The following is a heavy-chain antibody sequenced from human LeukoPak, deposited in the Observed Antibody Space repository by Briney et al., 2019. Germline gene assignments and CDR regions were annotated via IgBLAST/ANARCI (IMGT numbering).Heavy chain of an antibody. V-gene: IGHV4-39*07. CDR1: GGSISSSSYY. D-gene: IGHD6-13*01. Sequence: SETLSLTCTVSGGSISSSSYYWGWIRQPPGKGLEWIGSIYYSGSTYYNPSLKSRVTISVDTSKNQFSLKLSSVTAADTAVYYCARVSAAASPLFDYWGQETLVTVSS. J-gene: IGHJ4*02. CDR3: ARVSAAASPLFDY. CDR2: IYYSGST.